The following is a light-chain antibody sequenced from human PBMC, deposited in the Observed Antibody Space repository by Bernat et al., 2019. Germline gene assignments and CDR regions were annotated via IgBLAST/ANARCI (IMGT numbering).Light chain of an antibody. V-gene: IGLV3-21*03. Sequence: SYVLTQPPSVSVDPGKTARMTCGGVNIGSKSVHWYQQKPGQAPVLVVCNDIDRPSGIPERFSGSNSGNTAILTISRVEAGDEADYYCQVYDSDSDHWVFGGGDQADRP. CDR3: QVYDSDSDHWV. CDR1: NIGSKS. CDR2: NDI. J-gene: IGLJ3*02.